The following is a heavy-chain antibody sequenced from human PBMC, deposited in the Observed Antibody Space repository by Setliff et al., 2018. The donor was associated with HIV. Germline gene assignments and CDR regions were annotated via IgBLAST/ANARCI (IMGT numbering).Heavy chain of an antibody. V-gene: IGHV4-38-2*01. CDR3: ARHWYSSPVTT. J-gene: IGHJ5*02. D-gene: IGHD1-1*01. Sequence: SETLSLTCDVSGFSISRNYYWGWIRQSPGRGLEWIASIHHSGSTYYNPSLKSRVAISLDTSKSQFSLNLNSVAAADTALYFCARHWYSSPVTTWGQGTLVTVSS. CDR1: GFSISRNYY. CDR2: IHHSGST.